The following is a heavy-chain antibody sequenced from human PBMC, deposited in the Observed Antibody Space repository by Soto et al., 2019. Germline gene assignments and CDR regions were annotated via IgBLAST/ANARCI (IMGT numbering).Heavy chain of an antibody. J-gene: IGHJ4*02. D-gene: IGHD3-22*01. Sequence: GGSLRLSCAASGFTFSNFAVSWVRQAPGKGLEWVSAISGSGVTTYYTDSVKGRFTISRDNSKNTLYLQMSSLRAEDTAVYYCAQASSFYYPLDYWGQGTLVTVSS. CDR2: ISGSGVTT. CDR1: GFTFSNFA. V-gene: IGHV3-23*01. CDR3: AQASSFYYPLDY.